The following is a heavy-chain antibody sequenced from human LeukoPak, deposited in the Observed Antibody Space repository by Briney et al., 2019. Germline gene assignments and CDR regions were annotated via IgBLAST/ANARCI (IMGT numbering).Heavy chain of an antibody. Sequence: QSGGSLRLSCAASGFILSNSAMTWVRQAPGKGLQWVSGIDTKGTRTYYADSVKGRFTISRDNAKNSLYLQMNSLRAEDTAIYYCARERGAILGATVIDYWGQGTLVTVSS. CDR3: ARERGAILGATVIDY. CDR2: IDTKGTRT. V-gene: IGHV3-48*01. J-gene: IGHJ4*02. D-gene: IGHD1-26*01. CDR1: GFILSNSA.